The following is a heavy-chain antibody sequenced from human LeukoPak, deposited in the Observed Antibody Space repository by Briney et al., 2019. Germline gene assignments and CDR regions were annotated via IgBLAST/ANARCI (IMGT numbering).Heavy chain of an antibody. J-gene: IGHJ5*02. CDR3: AKDRSSRYYYVPVNWFDP. V-gene: IGHV3-23*01. D-gene: IGHD3-22*01. CDR2: ISGSGGNT. CDR1: GFTFSSYA. Sequence: GGSLRLSCAASGFTFSSYAMSWVRQAPGKGLEWVSAISGSGGNTYYADSVKGRFTISSDNSKNTLYLRRNALRAQDTAVYYCAKDRSSRYYYVPVNWFDPWGQKTQVTVSS.